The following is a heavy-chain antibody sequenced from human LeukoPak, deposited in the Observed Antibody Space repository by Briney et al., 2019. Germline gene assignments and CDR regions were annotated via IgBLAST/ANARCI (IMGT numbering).Heavy chain of an antibody. CDR1: GFTFSSYS. J-gene: IGHJ5*02. CDR3: ARDGWFGDYNWFDP. CDR2: ISSASNTI. V-gene: IGHV3-48*01. D-gene: IGHD3-10*01. Sequence: PGESLRFSCAASGFTFSSYSMNWVRQAPGKGLEWVSYISSASNTIYYADSVKGRFTISRDNAKNSLYLQMNSLRAEDTAMYYCARDGWFGDYNWFDPWGQGTLVTVSS.